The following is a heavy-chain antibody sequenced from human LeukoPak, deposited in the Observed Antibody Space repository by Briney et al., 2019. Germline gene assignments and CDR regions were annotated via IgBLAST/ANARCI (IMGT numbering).Heavy chain of an antibody. CDR3: ATGWDRNGYGLYY. CDR2: ISGSGGST. D-gene: IGHD3-22*01. CDR1: GFTFSDYA. J-gene: IGHJ4*02. Sequence: PGGSLRLSCAASGFTFSDYAMTWVRQDPGKGLEWISTISGSGGSTYYADSVKGRFTISRDNSKTTLYLQMSSLRSEDTAVYYCATGWDRNGYGLYYWGQGTLVTVSS. V-gene: IGHV3-23*01.